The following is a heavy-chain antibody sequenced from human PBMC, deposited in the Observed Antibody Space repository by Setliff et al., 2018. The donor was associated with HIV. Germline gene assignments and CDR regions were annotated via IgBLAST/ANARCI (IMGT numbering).Heavy chain of an antibody. J-gene: IGHJ6*02. CDR3: ARLGRNLRFLTV. CDR1: GGSFSGSY. D-gene: IGHD3-3*01. CDR2: INHSGGP. V-gene: IGHV4-34*01. Sequence: PSETLSLTCGVFGGSFSGSYWSWIRQSPGKGLEWIGEINHSGGPNYNPSLKSRVTISVDTSNNQFTLRLKSVTAADTAVYYCARLGRNLRFLTVWGQGTTVTVSS.